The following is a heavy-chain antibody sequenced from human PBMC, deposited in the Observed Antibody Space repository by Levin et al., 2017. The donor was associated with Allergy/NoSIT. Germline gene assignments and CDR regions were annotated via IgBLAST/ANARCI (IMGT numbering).Heavy chain of an antibody. D-gene: IGHD1-26*01. CDR3: AKDPMWDRYNFDMDV. Sequence: GASVKVSCTASGFTFNKYGLTWVRQAPGKGLEWVASIGGSGIDANYADSVRGRFTITRDMNMIFLQMNRLRVEDTAVYYCAKDPMWDRYNFDMDVWGQGTSVIVSS. J-gene: IGHJ6*02. CDR1: GFTFNKYG. V-gene: IGHV3-23*01. CDR2: IGGSGIDA.